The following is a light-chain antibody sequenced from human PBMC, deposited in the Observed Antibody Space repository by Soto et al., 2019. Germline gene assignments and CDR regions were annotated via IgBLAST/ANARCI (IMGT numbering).Light chain of an antibody. Sequence: DIQMTQSPSTLSASVGDRVTITCRASQSISSWLAWYQQKPGKAPKLLIYDASSLESGVPSRFSGSGSGTEFTLTISSLQPDDFATYYCQQYNDYLFGQGTKLEIK. V-gene: IGKV1-5*01. CDR1: QSISSW. CDR2: DAS. CDR3: QQYNDYL. J-gene: IGKJ2*01.